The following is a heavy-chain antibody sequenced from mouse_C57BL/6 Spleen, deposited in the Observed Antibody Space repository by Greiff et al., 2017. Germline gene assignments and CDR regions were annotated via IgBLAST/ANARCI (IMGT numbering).Heavy chain of an antibody. CDR3: ARHADYYGSSYDWYFDV. D-gene: IGHD1-1*01. Sequence: EVHLVESGGGLVQPGGSLKLSCAASGFTFSSYTMSWVRQTPEPRLAWVATISGGGGNTYSPDSVKGRFTISRDNDKNTLYLQMSSLRSEDTALYYWARHADYYGSSYDWYFDVWGTGTTVTVSS. CDR1: GFTFSSYT. V-gene: IGHV5-9*01. CDR2: ISGGGGNT. J-gene: IGHJ1*03.